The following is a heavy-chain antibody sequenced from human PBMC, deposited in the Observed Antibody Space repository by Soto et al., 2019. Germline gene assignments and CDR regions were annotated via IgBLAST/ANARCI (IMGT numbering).Heavy chain of an antibody. D-gene: IGHD1-26*01. V-gene: IGHV1-69*04. Sequence: QVHLVQSGAEMKKPGSSVKVSCKVSGGDLTNSGISWVRQAPGQGLEWMGGIFPLLAMVDYSQKFQGRVTITADESTNTAYMDLGSLRSEDTAVYWCAKEDGAGFKSWGHGTLVIVSS. J-gene: IGHJ5*01. CDR3: AKEDGAGFKS. CDR1: GGDLTNSG. CDR2: IFPLLAMV.